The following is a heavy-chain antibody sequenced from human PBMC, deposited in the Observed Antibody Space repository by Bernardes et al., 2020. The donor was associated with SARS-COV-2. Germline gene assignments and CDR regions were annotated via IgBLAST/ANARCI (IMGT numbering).Heavy chain of an antibody. CDR2: IYHSGST. Sequence: GTLSLTCAVSGGSISSSNWWSWVRQPPGKGLEWIGEIYHSGSTNYNPSLKSRVTISVDKSKNQFSLKLSSVTAADTAVYYCASTPAEVNVDTAMPRDYWGQGTLVTVSS. CDR1: GGSISSSNW. D-gene: IGHD5-18*01. CDR3: ASTPAEVNVDTAMPRDY. V-gene: IGHV4-4*02. J-gene: IGHJ4*02.